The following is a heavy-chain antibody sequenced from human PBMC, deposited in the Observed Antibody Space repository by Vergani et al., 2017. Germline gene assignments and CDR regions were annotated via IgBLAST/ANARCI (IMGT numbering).Heavy chain of an antibody. CDR2: IYPGDSDT. D-gene: IGHD3-22*01. J-gene: IGHJ4*02. V-gene: IGHV5-51*01. CDR3: ARQSSGYYSSPQPFDY. Sequence: EVQLVQSGAEVKKPGESLKISCKGSGYSFTSYWIGWVRQMPGKGLEWMGIIYPGDSDTRYSPSFQGQVTISADKSISTAYLQWSSLKASDTAMYYCARQSSGYYSSPQPFDYWGQGTLVTVSS. CDR1: GYSFTSYW.